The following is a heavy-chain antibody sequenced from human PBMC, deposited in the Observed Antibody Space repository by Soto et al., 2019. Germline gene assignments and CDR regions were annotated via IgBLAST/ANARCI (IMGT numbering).Heavy chain of an antibody. V-gene: IGHV4-31*03. CDR3: ARDNGYGDYNWFDP. Sequence: PLETLSLTCTFSGCSISGGGYYLSWIRKHPGKGLEWIGYIYYSGSTYYNPSLKSRVTISVDTSKNQFSLELSSVTAADTAVYYCARDNGYGDYNWFDPWGQGTLVTVSS. D-gene: IGHD4-17*01. CDR2: IYYSGST. J-gene: IGHJ5*02. CDR1: GCSISGGGYY.